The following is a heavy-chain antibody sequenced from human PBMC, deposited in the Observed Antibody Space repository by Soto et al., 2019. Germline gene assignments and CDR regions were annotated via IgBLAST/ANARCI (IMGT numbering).Heavy chain of an antibody. CDR3: ASGSRYYYDSSGYYNY. CDR1: GGSISSYY. Sequence: TLSLTCTVSGGSISSYYWSWIRQPPGKGLEWIGYIYYSGSTNYNPSLKSRVTISVDTSKNQFSLKLSSVTAADTAVYYCASGSRYYYDSSGYYNYWGRGTLVTVS. D-gene: IGHD3-22*01. V-gene: IGHV4-59*01. J-gene: IGHJ4*02. CDR2: IYYSGST.